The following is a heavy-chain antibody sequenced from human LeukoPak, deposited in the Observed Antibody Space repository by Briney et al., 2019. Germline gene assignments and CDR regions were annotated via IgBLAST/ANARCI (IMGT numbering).Heavy chain of an antibody. J-gene: IGHJ3*02. CDR3: AREKGYCSGGSCYSRDDAFDI. D-gene: IGHD2-15*01. Sequence: KPSETLSLTCTVSGGSISSYYWSWIRQPPGKGLEWIGYIYYSGSTNYNPSLKSRVTMSVDTSKNQFSLKLSSVTAADTAVYYCAREKGYCSGGSCYSRDDAFDIWGQGTMVTVSS. CDR2: IYYSGST. V-gene: IGHV4-59*01. CDR1: GGSISSYY.